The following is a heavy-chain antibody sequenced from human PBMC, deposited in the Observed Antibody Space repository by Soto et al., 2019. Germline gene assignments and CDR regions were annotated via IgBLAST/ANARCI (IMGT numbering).Heavy chain of an antibody. Sequence: GGSLRLSCAASGFTFSSYGMNWVRQAPGKGLEWVADITYDGSNKYYADSVKGRFTISRDKSKNTLYLQMNSLRAEDTAVVYCAKGRTEVAVLAYYFDCMDVWGQGTMVTVSS. D-gene: IGHD2-15*01. CDR1: GFTFSSYG. J-gene: IGHJ6*02. CDR2: ITYDGSNK. CDR3: AKGRTEVAVLAYYFDCMDV. V-gene: IGHV3-30*18.